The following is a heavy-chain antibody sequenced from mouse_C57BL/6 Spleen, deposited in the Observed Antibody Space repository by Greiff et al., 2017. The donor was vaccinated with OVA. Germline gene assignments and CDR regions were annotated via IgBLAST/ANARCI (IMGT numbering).Heavy chain of an antibody. Sequence: DVKLVESGGGLVKPGGSLKLSCAASGFTFSDYGMHWVRQAPDKGLEWVAYISSGSSTIYYADTVKGRFTISRDNAKNTLFLQMTSLRSEDTAMYYCARTGSWYFDVWGTGTTVTVSS. J-gene: IGHJ1*03. V-gene: IGHV5-17*01. CDR2: ISSGSSTI. D-gene: IGHD2-2*01. CDR1: GFTFSDYG. CDR3: ARTGSWYFDV.